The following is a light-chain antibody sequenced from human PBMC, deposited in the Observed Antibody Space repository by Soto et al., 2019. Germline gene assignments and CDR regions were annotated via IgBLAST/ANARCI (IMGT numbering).Light chain of an antibody. Sequence: QSVLTQPASVSGSPGQSITISCTGTSSDVGGYNYVSWYQQHPGKAPKFMIYEVSNRPSGVSNRFSGSKSGNTASLTISGLQAEDEADYYCSSYTSSSTPVVFGGGTQLTVL. V-gene: IGLV2-14*01. J-gene: IGLJ2*01. CDR1: SSDVGGYNY. CDR3: SSYTSSSTPVV. CDR2: EVS.